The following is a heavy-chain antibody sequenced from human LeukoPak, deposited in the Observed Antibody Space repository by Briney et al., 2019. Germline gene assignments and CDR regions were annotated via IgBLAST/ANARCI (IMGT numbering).Heavy chain of an antibody. CDR2: FYVGGAT. Sequence: GGSLRLSCAVSGFSVTNNYMSWVRQAPGKGLEWVSVFYVGGATYYADSVKGRFTISTDNSKNTLYLQMNNLRVEDAALYYCAGSGGGALDFWGQGALVTVSS. CDR3: AGSGGGALDF. V-gene: IGHV3-66*01. D-gene: IGHD1-26*01. CDR1: GFSVTNNY. J-gene: IGHJ4*02.